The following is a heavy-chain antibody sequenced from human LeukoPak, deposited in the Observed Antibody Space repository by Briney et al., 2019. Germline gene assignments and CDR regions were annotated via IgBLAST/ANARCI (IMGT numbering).Heavy chain of an antibody. CDR1: GVSISSGGYF. CDR2: IYYTGST. D-gene: IGHD5-12*01. CDR3: ARVATIPNKDFDY. Sequence: TLSLTCTVSGVSISSGGYFWSWTRQHPGKGLEWIGNIYYTGSTYYNPSLESRVTMSVDTSKNQFSLNLSSVTAADTAVYYCARVATIPNKDFDYWGQGTLVSVSS. V-gene: IGHV4-31*03. J-gene: IGHJ4*02.